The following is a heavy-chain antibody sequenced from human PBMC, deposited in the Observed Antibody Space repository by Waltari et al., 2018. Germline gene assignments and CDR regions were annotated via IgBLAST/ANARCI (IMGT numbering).Heavy chain of an antibody. Sequence: EVQLVESGGGLVQPGGSLGLSCAASAFTVSTSCMPGVRQAPGKGLEWVSLVYSGGTTYYAGSVEGRFTISRDISTNTVYLQMNSLTAEDTAVYYCARDPLYYFDSWGQGALVTVSS. CDR1: AFTVSTSC. J-gene: IGHJ4*02. CDR3: ARDPLYYFDS. V-gene: IGHV3-53*01. CDR2: VYSGGTT.